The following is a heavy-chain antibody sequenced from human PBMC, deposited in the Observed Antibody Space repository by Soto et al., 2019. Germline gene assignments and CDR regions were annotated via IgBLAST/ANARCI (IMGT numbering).Heavy chain of an antibody. D-gene: IGHD2-2*01. V-gene: IGHV2-26*01. J-gene: IGHJ5*02. CDR3: ARISVRGYCSSTSCPGWFDP. CDR1: GFSLSNARRG. CDR2: IFSNDEE. Sequence: SGPTLVNPTETLTLTCTVSGFSLSNARRGVSWIRQPPGKALEWLAHIFSNDEESYSTSLKSRLTISKDTSKSQVVLTMTNMDPVDTATYYCARISVRGYCSSTSCPGWFDPWGQGTLVTVSS.